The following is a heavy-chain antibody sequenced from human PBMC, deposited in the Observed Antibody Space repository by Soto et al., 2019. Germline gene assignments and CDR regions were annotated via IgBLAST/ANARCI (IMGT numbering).Heavy chain of an antibody. CDR3: ASGVDPYYYYGMDV. V-gene: IGHV1-69*06. Sequence: SVKISCKASGGTFSSYAISWVRQAPGQGLEWMGGIIPIFGTANYAQKFQGRVTITADKSTSTAYMELSSLRSEDTAVYYCASGVDPYYYYGMDVWGQGTTVTVSS. CDR2: IIPIFGTA. J-gene: IGHJ6*02. CDR1: GGTFSSYA. D-gene: IGHD3-10*01.